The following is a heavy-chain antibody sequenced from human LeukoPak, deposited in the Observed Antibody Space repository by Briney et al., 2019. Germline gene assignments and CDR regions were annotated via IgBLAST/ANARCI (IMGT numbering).Heavy chain of an antibody. D-gene: IGHD6-6*01. CDR3: AREYSRSSGDY. J-gene: IGHJ4*02. Sequence: GASVKVSCKASVYTFTSYDINWVRQATGQGLEWMGWMNPNSGNTGYAQKFKGRVTITRNTSISTAYMELSSLRYEETAVYYCAREYSRSSGDYWGQGTMVTVSS. CDR1: VYTFTSYD. CDR2: MNPNSGNT. V-gene: IGHV1-8*03.